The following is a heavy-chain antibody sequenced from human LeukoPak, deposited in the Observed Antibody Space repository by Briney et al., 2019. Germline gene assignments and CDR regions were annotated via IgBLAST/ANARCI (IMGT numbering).Heavy chain of an antibody. CDR2: ISYDGSNK. D-gene: IGHD3-3*01. V-gene: IGHV3-30*03. Sequence: PGGSLRLSCAASGFTFSSYSMNWVRQAPGKGLEWVAVISYDGSNKYYADSVKGRFTISRDNSKNTLYLQMNSLRAEDTAVYYCARADYDFWSGYYTPVRFGDYWGQGTLVTVSS. CDR3: ARADYDFWSGYYTPVRFGDY. J-gene: IGHJ4*02. CDR1: GFTFSSYS.